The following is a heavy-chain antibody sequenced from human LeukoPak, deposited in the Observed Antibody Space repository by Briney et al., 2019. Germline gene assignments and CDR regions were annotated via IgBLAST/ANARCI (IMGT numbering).Heavy chain of an antibody. V-gene: IGHV3-74*01. CDR1: GSTFSNDW. J-gene: IGHJ4*02. CDR2: INTDGSTT. Sequence: PGGSLRLSCAASGSTFSNDWMHWVRQAPGKGLVWVSRINTDGSTTTYADSVKGRFTISRDNAKNTLYLQMNSLRVEDTAVYYCARSRGGSYHYWGQGTPVTVSS. CDR3: ARSRGGSYHY. D-gene: IGHD3-16*02.